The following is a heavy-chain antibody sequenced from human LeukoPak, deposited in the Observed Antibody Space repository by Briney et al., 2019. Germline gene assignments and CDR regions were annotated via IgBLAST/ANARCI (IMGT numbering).Heavy chain of an antibody. D-gene: IGHD2-2*03. CDR3: ARRLDIIVVAGAINALEI. J-gene: IGHJ3*02. CDR1: GYTFTNFG. CDR2: VSVYNGNK. V-gene: IGHV1-18*01. Sequence: ASVKVSCKASGYTFTNFGINWVRQAPGQGLEWMGWVSVYNGNKKYAQNFQGRVTVTTDTSTNTAFMELKSLRSDDTAVYYRARRLDIIVVAGAINALEIWGEGAAVTVSS.